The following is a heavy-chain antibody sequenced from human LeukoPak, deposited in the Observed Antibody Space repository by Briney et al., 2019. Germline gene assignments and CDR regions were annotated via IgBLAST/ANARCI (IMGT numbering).Heavy chain of an antibody. J-gene: IGHJ4*02. CDR2: ISSSGSTI. Sequence: GGSLRLSCAASGFTFSSYEMNWVRQAPGKGLEWVSYISSSGSTIYYADSVKGRFTISRDNAKNSLYLQMNSRRAEDTAVYYCARGGGYSPRQQFDYWGQGTLVTVSS. CDR1: GFTFSSYE. V-gene: IGHV3-48*03. CDR3: ARGGGYSPRQQFDY. D-gene: IGHD5-18*01.